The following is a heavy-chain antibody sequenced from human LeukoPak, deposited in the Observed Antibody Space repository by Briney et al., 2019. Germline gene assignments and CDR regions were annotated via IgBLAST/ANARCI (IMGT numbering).Heavy chain of an antibody. CDR2: FYCSGST. J-gene: IGHJ4*02. V-gene: IGHV4-39*01. CDR3: ARLRSPVTILYYFDY. Sequence: SETLSLTCTVSGGSISSSTYCWGWIRQPPGKGLEWIGSFYCSGSTYYNPSLKSRVTISVDTSKNQFSLKLSSVTAADTAVYYCARLRSPVTILYYFDYWGQGTLVTVSS. D-gene: IGHD4-17*01. CDR1: GGSISSSTYC.